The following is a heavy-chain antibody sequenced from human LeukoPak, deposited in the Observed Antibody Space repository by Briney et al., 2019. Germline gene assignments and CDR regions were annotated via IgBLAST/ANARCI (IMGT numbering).Heavy chain of an antibody. Sequence: ASVKVSCKVSGYTLTELSMHWVRQAPGKGLEWMGGFGPEDGETIYAQKFQGRVTMTRDTSISTAYMELSRLRSDDTAVYYCARDPHYYYYYMDVWGKGTTVTISS. J-gene: IGHJ6*03. V-gene: IGHV1-24*01. CDR2: FGPEDGET. CDR3: ARDPHYYYYYMDV. CDR1: GYTLTELS.